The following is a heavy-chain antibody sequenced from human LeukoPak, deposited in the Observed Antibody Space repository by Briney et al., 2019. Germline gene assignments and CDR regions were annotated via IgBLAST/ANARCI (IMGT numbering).Heavy chain of an antibody. Sequence: ASVKVSCKASGNTFIGYWIHWVRQAPGQGLEWMGAINPRGDATIGAQKFQGRVTTTRDTSTSTVYIELSSLRSEDTAVYYCAKPCSGGSCGFDYWGQGTLVTVSS. J-gene: IGHJ4*02. V-gene: IGHV1-46*01. D-gene: IGHD2-15*01. CDR1: GNTFIGYW. CDR2: INPRGDAT. CDR3: AKPCSGGSCGFDY.